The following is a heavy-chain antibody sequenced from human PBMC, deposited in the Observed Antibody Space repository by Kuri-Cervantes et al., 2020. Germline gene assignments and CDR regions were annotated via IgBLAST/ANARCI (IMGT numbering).Heavy chain of an antibody. Sequence: GGSLRLSCAASGFTFSSYDMHWVRQATGKGLEWVSAIGTAGDTYYPGSVKGRFTISRDNSKNTLYMQLNSLRAEDTAVYYCARDKQWLFANWGQGTLVTVSS. CDR2: IGTAGDT. J-gene: IGHJ4*02. D-gene: IGHD6-19*01. V-gene: IGHV3-13*01. CDR3: ARDKQWLFAN. CDR1: GFTFSSYD.